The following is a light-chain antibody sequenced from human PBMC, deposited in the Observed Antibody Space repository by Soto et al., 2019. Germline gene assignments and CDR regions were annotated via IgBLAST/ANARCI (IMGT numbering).Light chain of an antibody. J-gene: IGKJ2*01. CDR1: QTISSN. Sequence: EIGMTQSPATLSVSPGVRATLSCRARQTISSNLAWYQQKPGQAPRLLIHGASTRATGVPARFSGSGSGTDSTLPLTRLQSEDFSGYYCQQYQNWPPEYTLGRGTQLQIK. CDR2: GAS. CDR3: QQYQNWPPEYT. V-gene: IGKV3-15*01.